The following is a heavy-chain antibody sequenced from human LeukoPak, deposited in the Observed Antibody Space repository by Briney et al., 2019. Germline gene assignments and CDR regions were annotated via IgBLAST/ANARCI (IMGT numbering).Heavy chain of an antibody. D-gene: IGHD6-13*01. J-gene: IGHJ3*02. Sequence: PSETLSLTCAVYGGSFSGYYWSWIRQPPGKGLEWIGEINHSGSTNYNPSLKSRVTISVDTSKNQFSLKLSSVTAADTAVYYCARDPSSWYRLRAFDIWGQGTMVTVSS. CDR2: INHSGST. CDR3: ARDPSSWYRLRAFDI. CDR1: GGSFSGYY. V-gene: IGHV4-34*01.